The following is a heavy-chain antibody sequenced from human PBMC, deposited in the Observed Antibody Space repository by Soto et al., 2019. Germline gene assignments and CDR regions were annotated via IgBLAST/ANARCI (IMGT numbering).Heavy chain of an antibody. J-gene: IGHJ4*02. CDR1: GYTFTSYY. Sequence: ASVKVSCKASGYTFTSYYMHWVRRAPGQGLEWMGIINPSGGSTSYAQKFQGRVTMTRDTSTSTVYMELSSLRSEDTAVYYCARVGAAALWCDYWGQGTLVTVSS. CDR3: ARVGAAALWCDY. V-gene: IGHV1-46*03. CDR2: INPSGGST. D-gene: IGHD6-13*01.